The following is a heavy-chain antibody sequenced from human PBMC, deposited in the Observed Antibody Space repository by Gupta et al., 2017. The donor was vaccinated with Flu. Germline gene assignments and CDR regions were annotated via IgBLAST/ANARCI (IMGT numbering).Heavy chain of an antibody. V-gene: IGHV3-74*01. J-gene: IGHJ5*01. Sequence: EVHLVEPGGGLVQPGGSLRLSCAASGFAFSSYWMHWVRQAPGKGLVWVSRMSSDGSITNYAGFVKGRFTISRDNAKDLVSLQMTSLTAAPTAVYYCARVGPCAVDANSCDSWGQGTLVTVSS. CDR3: ARVGPCAVDANSCDS. D-gene: IGHD2-15*01. CDR2: MSSDGSIT. CDR1: GFAFSSYW.